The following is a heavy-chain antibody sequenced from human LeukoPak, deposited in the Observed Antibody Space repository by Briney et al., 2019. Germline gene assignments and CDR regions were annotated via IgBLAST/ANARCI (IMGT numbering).Heavy chain of an antibody. Sequence: GGSLRLSCVASGFTFSRYGMHWVRQAPGKGLEWVAVISYDGSHKYYADSVKGRFTIFRDDSKSTLSLQMNSLRPEDTAVYYCATSSGYDYGSGRYFYFDYWGQGILVTVSS. CDR3: ATSSGYDYGSGRYFYFDY. J-gene: IGHJ4*02. D-gene: IGHD3-10*01. CDR2: ISYDGSHK. CDR1: GFTFSRYG. V-gene: IGHV3-30*03.